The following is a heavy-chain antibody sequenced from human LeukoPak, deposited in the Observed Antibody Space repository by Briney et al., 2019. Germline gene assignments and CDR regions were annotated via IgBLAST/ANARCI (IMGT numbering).Heavy chain of an antibody. J-gene: IGHJ6*03. CDR1: GFTFSSYW. CDR3: ARMTNYYYYMDV. CDR2: INSDGSST. V-gene: IGHV3-74*01. Sequence: GGSLRLSCAASGFTFSSYWMRWVRQAPGKGLVWVSRINSDGSSTSYADSVKGRFTISRDNAKNTLYLQMNSLRAEDTAVYYCARMTNYYYYMDVWGKGTTVTVSS.